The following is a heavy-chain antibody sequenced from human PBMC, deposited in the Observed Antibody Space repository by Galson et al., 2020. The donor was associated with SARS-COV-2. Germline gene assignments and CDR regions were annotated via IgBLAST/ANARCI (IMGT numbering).Heavy chain of an antibody. CDR3: AKLYGGWFDGYFDY. CDR2: ISGSGINT. D-gene: IGHD6-19*01. J-gene: IGHJ4*02. CDR1: GFVISTYA. V-gene: IGHV3-23*01. Sequence: GESLKISCAASGFVISTYAMSWVRQAPGKGLEWVSSISGSGINTYFADSVKGRFTISRDNSKNTLYMEMNSLRAEDTAVYYCAKLYGGWFDGYFDYWGQGALVTVSS.